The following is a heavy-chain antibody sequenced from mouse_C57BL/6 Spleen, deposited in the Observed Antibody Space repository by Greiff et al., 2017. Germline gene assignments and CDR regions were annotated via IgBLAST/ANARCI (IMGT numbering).Heavy chain of an antibody. CDR3: ARDPFYYYGSSYWYFDV. J-gene: IGHJ1*03. CDR2: IYPGSGST. CDR1: GYTFTSYW. Sequence: QVQLQQPGAELVKPGASVKMSCKASGYTFTSYWITWVKQRPGQGLEWLGDIYPGSGSTNYNEKFKSKATLTVDTSSSTAYMQLSSLTSEDSAVYYCARDPFYYYGSSYWYFDVWGTGTTVTVSS. D-gene: IGHD1-1*01. V-gene: IGHV1-55*01.